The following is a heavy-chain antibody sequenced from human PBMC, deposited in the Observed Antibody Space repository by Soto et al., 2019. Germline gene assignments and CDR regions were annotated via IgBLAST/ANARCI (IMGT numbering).Heavy chain of an antibody. CDR2: ISYDGDNK. J-gene: IGHJ6*02. Sequence: PGGSLRLPCAASGFTFRNYAMHWGRQAPGKGLEWVATISYDGDNKYYTDSVKGPFTISRDNSKNTLYLQMNSLRPEDTAVYYCARPWGQLSTYYYGMDTWGQGTTVTVSS. V-gene: IGHV3-30-3*01. D-gene: IGHD3-16*01. CDR3: ARPWGQLSTYYYGMDT. CDR1: GFTFRNYA.